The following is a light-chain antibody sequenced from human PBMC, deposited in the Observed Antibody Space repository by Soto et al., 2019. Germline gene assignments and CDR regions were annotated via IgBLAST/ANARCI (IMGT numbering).Light chain of an antibody. CDR1: SSDVGGYNY. J-gene: IGLJ2*01. CDR2: EVT. Sequence: QSALTQPPSASGSLGQSVTISCTGTSSDVGGYNYVSWHQQHPDKAPKVMIYEVTKRPPGVPDRVSGSKSGNTASLTVSGRQAEDEADYYCSSFAGGGNPVLLGGGTQLTVL. CDR3: SSFAGGGNPVL. V-gene: IGLV2-8*01.